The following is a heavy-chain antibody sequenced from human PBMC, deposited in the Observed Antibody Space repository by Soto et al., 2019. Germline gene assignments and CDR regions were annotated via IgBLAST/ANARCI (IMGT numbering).Heavy chain of an antibody. Sequence: GGSLRLSCAASGFTFDDYTMHWVRQAPGKGLEWVSPISWDGGSTYYADSVKGRFTISRDNSKNSLYLQMNSLRTEDTALYYRAKDARVVVSYYFDYWGQGTLVTVSS. CDR1: GFTFDDYT. CDR3: AKDARVVVSYYFDY. D-gene: IGHD3-10*01. J-gene: IGHJ4*02. V-gene: IGHV3-43*01. CDR2: ISWDGGST.